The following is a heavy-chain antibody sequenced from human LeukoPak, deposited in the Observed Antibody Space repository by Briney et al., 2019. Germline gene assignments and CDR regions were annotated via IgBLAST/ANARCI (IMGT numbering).Heavy chain of an antibody. V-gene: IGHV1-69*06. D-gene: IGHD2-2*01. Sequence: ASVKVSCKASGYTFTNYGINWLRQAPGQGLEWMGGIIPIFGTANYAQKFQGRVTITADKSTSTAYMELSSLRSEDTAVYYCARGADIVVVPAASLNWFDPWGQGTLVTVSS. CDR1: GYTFTNYG. CDR3: ARGADIVVVPAASLNWFDP. CDR2: IIPIFGTA. J-gene: IGHJ5*02.